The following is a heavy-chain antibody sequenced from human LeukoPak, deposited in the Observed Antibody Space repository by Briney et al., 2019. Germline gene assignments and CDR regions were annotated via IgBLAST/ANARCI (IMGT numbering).Heavy chain of an antibody. J-gene: IGHJ5*02. Sequence: SETLSLTCTVSGGSISSYYWSWIRQPPGKGLEWIGYIYYSGSTNYNPSLKSRVTISVDTSKNQFSLKLSSVTAADTAVYYCARDQGYSGYAWGQGTLVTVSS. D-gene: IGHD5-12*01. CDR2: IYYSGST. V-gene: IGHV4-59*12. CDR1: GGSISSYY. CDR3: ARDQGYSGYA.